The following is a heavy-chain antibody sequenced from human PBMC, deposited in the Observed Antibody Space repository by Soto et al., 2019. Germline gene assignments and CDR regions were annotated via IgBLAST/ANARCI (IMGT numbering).Heavy chain of an antibody. CDR3: ARGSYYYDFWSGPYPFDY. J-gene: IGHJ4*02. D-gene: IGHD3-3*01. CDR2: MNPNSGNT. Sequence: GASVKVSCKASGYTFTSYDINWVRQATGQGLEWMGWMNPNSGNTGYAQKFQGRVTMTRNTSISTAYMELSSLRSEDTAVYYCARGSYYYDFWSGPYPFDYWGQGTXVTVSS. CDR1: GYTFTSYD. V-gene: IGHV1-8*01.